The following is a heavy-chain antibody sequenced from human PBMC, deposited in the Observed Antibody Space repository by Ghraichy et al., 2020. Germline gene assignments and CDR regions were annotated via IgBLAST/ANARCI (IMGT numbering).Heavy chain of an antibody. V-gene: IGHV4-34*01. CDR1: GGSFSGYY. Sequence: TLSLTCAVYGGSFSGYYWSWIRQPPGKGLEWIGEINHSGSTNYNPSLKSRVTISVDTSKNQFSLKLSSVTAADTAVYYCARRALLWFGELLYNWFDPWGQGTLVTVSS. J-gene: IGHJ5*02. D-gene: IGHD3-10*01. CDR3: ARRALLWFGELLYNWFDP. CDR2: INHSGST.